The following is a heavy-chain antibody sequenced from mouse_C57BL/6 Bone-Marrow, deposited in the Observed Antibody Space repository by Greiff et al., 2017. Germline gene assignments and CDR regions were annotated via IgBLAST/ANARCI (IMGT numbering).Heavy chain of an antibody. CDR2: IYPGSGST. D-gene: IGHD1-1*01. Sequence: QVQLQQSGAELVKPGASVKMSCKASGYTFTSYWITWVKQRPGQGLEWIGDIYPGSGSTNYNEKFKSKATLTVAPSSSTAYMQLSSLTSEDSAVYYCARSLYYYGSYYYAMDYWGQGTSVTVSS. V-gene: IGHV1-55*01. CDR1: GYTFTSYW. CDR3: ARSLYYYGSYYYAMDY. J-gene: IGHJ4*01.